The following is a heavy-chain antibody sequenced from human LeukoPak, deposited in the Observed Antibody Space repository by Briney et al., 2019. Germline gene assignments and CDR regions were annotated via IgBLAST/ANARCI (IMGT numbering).Heavy chain of an antibody. CDR3: AKAAGTYSSSWYPPLDAFDI. J-gene: IGHJ3*02. Sequence: GGSLRLSCAASGFTFSSYGMHWVRQAPGKGLEWVAVISYDGSNKYYADSVKGRFTISRDNSKNTLYLQMNSLRAEDTAVYYCAKAAGTYSSSWYPPLDAFDIWGQGTMVTVSS. D-gene: IGHD6-13*01. CDR2: ISYDGSNK. CDR1: GFTFSSYG. V-gene: IGHV3-30*18.